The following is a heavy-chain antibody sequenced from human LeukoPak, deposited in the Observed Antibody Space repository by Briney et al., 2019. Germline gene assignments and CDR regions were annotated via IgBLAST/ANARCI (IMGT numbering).Heavy chain of an antibody. CDR2: INPNSGGT. CDR1: GYTFTGYY. D-gene: IGHD2-15*01. V-gene: IGHV1-2*02. J-gene: IGHJ5*02. Sequence: ASVKVSCKASGYTFTGYYMHWVRQAPGQGLEWMGWINPNSGGTNYAQKFQGRVTMTRDTSISTAYMELSRLRFDDTAVYYCARDLRYCSGGSCYTPYQFDPWGQGTLVTVSS. CDR3: ARDLRYCSGGSCYTPYQFDP.